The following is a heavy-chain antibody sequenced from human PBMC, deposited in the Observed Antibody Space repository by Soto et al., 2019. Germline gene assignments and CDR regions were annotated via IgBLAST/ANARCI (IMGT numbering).Heavy chain of an antibody. CDR1: GFTFDDYA. V-gene: IGHV3-9*01. Sequence: GGSLRLSCAASGFTFDDYAMHWVQQAPGKGLEWVSGISWNSGSIGYADSVKGRFTISRDNAKNSLYLQMNSLRAEDTALYYCAKAPARVLMVRGVIDYYYYGMDVWGQGTTVTVSS. J-gene: IGHJ6*02. CDR3: AKAPARVLMVRGVIDYYYYGMDV. D-gene: IGHD3-10*01. CDR2: ISWNSGSI.